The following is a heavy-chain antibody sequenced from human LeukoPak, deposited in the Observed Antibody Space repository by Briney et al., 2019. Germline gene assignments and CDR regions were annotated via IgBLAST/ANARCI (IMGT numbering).Heavy chain of an antibody. Sequence: PGGPLRLSCAASGFTFSSYAMSWVRQAPGKGLEWVSGISGSGDNTYYADSVKGRFTISRDNSKNTLYLQMNSLRADDSAVYYCAKGGLVHRFDPWGQGTLVTVSS. CDR1: GFTFSSYA. J-gene: IGHJ5*02. V-gene: IGHV3-23*01. CDR3: AKGGLVHRFDP. CDR2: ISGSGDNT.